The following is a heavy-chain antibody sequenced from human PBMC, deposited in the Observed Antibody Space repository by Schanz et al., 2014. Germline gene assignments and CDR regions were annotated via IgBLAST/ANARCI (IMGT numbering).Heavy chain of an antibody. CDR2: INTSGGSR. V-gene: IGHV3-66*02. CDR3: AGDWASGRYYSDY. CDR1: GFTVSSNY. D-gene: IGHD1-26*01. J-gene: IGHJ4*02. Sequence: EVQLVESGGGLVQPGGSLRLSCAASGFTVSSNYMSWVRQAPGQGLEWVSGINTSGGSRYYAESVKGRFTISRDNSKDTLYLQMNSLRTEDTAVYYCAGDWASGRYYSDYWGQGTLVTVSS.